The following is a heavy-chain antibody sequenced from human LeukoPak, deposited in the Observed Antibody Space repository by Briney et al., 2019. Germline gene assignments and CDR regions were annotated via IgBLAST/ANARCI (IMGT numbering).Heavy chain of an antibody. J-gene: IGHJ4*02. CDR2: ISSSGSTI. D-gene: IGHD2-15*01. CDR1: GFTFSDYY. Sequence: PGGSLRLSCAASGFTFSDYYISWIRQAPGKGLEWVSYISSSGSTIYYADSVKGRFTVSRDNAKNSLYLQMNSLRAEETAVYYCARAEGLVVVAATIDYWGQGTLVTVSS. V-gene: IGHV3-11*04. CDR3: ARAEGLVVVAATIDY.